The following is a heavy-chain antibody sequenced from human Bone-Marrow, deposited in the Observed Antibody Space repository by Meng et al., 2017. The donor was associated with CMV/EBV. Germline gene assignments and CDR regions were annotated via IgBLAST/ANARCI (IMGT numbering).Heavy chain of an antibody. V-gene: IGHV4-59*01. CDR2: IYYSGST. D-gene: IGHD2-2*02. J-gene: IGHJ6*02. Sequence: SETLSLTCTVSGGSISSYYWSWIRQPPGKGLEWIGYIYYSGSTNYNPSLKSRVTISVDTSKNQFSLKLSSVTAADTAVYYCARVRGYCSSTSCYTWYYYYGMDVWGQGTTVTVSS. CDR1: GGSISSYY. CDR3: ARVRGYCSSTSCYTWYYYYGMDV.